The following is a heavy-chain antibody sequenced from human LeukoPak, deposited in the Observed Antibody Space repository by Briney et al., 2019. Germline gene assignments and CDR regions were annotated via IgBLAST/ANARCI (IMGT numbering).Heavy chain of an antibody. Sequence: GGSLRLSCAAPGFTFSDYGMHWVRQAPGKGLEWVAVMWYDGSNKYYADSVKGRFTISRDNSKNTLYVQMNSLRAEDTAVYYCAKARGHTVESSWLDYWAREPWSPSPQ. CDR3: AKARGHTVESSWLDY. V-gene: IGHV3-33*06. D-gene: IGHD4-23*01. J-gene: IGHJ4*02. CDR1: GFTFSDYG. CDR2: MWYDGSNK.